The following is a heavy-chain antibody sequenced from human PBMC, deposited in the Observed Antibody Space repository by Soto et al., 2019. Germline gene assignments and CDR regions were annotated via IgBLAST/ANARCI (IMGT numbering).Heavy chain of an antibody. CDR2: TYYRSKWYN. D-gene: IGHD6-13*01. CDR1: GDSVSSNSAA. Sequence: SQTLSLTCAISGDSVSSNSAAWNWIRQSPSRGLEWLGRTYYRSKWYNDYAVSVKSRITINPDTSKNQFSLQLNSVTPEDTAVYYCAREVRGSSWYDYYYYGMDVWGQGTTVTVSS. J-gene: IGHJ6*02. V-gene: IGHV6-1*01. CDR3: AREVRGSSWYDYYYYGMDV.